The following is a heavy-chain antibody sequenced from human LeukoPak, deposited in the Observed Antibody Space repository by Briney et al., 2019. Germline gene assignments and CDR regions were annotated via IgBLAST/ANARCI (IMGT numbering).Heavy chain of an antibody. J-gene: IGHJ4*02. CDR3: VRGYTEYWSD. CDR2: ISHSGGI. V-gene: IGHV4-34*01. CDR1: GGSFSDFY. D-gene: IGHD3-3*01. Sequence: PSETLSLTCAAYGGSFSDFYWNWIRQPPGEGLEWIGQISHSGGINYNPSLQSRVTLSVDTSNNHLSLRLTPVTAADTAVYYCVRGYTEYWSDWGQGSLVTVSS.